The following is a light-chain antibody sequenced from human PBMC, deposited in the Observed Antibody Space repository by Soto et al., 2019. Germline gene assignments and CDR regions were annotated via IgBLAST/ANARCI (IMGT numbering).Light chain of an antibody. Sequence: EIVLTQSPGTLSLSLGERVTLSCRASQSVSSNYLAWYQHRPGQAPRLLIHGVSSRATGIPDRLTGSGSGRVFTPTISSLDPDDAVVYCCQQYGRSPYSFGQGTKLEIK. CDR2: GVS. J-gene: IGKJ2*01. CDR1: QSVSSNY. CDR3: QQYGRSPYS. V-gene: IGKV3-20*01.